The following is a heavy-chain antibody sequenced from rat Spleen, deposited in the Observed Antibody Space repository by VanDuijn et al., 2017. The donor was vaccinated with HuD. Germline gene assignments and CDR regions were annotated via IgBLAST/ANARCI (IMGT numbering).Heavy chain of an antibody. CDR1: GFTFNNYW. Sequence: EVQLVESGGGLLQPGRSLKLSCVASGFTFNNYWMTWIRQAPGKGLEWVATISYDGSSTYYRDSVKGRFTISRDNAKSTLYLQMDSLRSEDTATYYCARRIPTYYYFDYWGQGVMVTVSS. CDR2: ISYDGSST. D-gene: IGHD2-1*01. CDR3: ARRIPTYYYFDY. J-gene: IGHJ2*01. V-gene: IGHV5-31*01.